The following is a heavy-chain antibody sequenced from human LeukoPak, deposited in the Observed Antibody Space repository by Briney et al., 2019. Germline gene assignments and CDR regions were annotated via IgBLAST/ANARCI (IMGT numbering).Heavy chain of an antibody. CDR3: ARGPHSGYDYGYYYYYMDV. CDR2: IIPILGIA. V-gene: IGHV1-69*02. J-gene: IGHJ6*03. D-gene: IGHD5-12*01. CDR1: GGTFSSYT. Sequence: SVKVSCKASGGTFSSYTISWVRQAPGQGLEWMGRIIPILGIANYAQKFQGRVTITADKSTSTAYMELSSLRSEDTAVYYCARGPHSGYDYGYYYYYMDVWGKGTTVTVSS.